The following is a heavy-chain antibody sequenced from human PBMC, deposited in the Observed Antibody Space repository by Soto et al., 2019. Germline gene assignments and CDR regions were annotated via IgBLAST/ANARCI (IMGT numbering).Heavy chain of an antibody. CDR1: GFTFNSYG. CDR2: ILYDGTKK. Sequence: QVQLVESGGGVVHPGRSLRLSCEASGFTFNSYGMYWVRQAPGKGLEWVSYILYDGTKKYYADSVKGRFTISRDNPKNTLYLQMDNVRPEDTAVYYCVKDLAHMADHWGQGTLVIVSS. J-gene: IGHJ4*02. CDR3: VKDLAHMADH. V-gene: IGHV3-30*18.